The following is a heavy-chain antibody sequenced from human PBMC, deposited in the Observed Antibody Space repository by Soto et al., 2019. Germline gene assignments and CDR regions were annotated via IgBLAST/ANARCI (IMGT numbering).Heavy chain of an antibody. CDR1: GFTYSTYT. D-gene: IGHD3-10*01. J-gene: IGHJ4*02. CDR2: ISYDGNNK. CDR3: ASVAGAQ. Sequence: PGGSLRLSCAASGFTYSTYTMHWVRQAPGKGLEWVAVISYDGNNKFYADSVKDRFTISRDDVKNTLYLQMNSLRVEDTAVYYCASVAGAQWGQGTLVTVSS. V-gene: IGHV3-30*14.